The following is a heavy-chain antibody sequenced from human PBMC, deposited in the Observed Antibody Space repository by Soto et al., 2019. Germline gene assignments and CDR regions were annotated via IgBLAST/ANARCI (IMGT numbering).Heavy chain of an antibody. J-gene: IGHJ6*02. CDR3: ARDARGDSWYFGYYYGMDV. CDR1: GFTVSSNY. D-gene: IGHD6-13*01. Sequence: PGGSLRLSCAASGFTVSSNYMGWVRQAPGKGLEWVSVIYSGGSTYYADSVKGRFTISRDNSKNTLYLQMNSLRAEDTAVYYCARDARGDSWYFGYYYGMDVWGQGTTVTVSS. V-gene: IGHV3-53*01. CDR2: IYSGGST.